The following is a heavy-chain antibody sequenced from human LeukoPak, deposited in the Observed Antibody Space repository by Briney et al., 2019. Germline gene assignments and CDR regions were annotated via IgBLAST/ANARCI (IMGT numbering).Heavy chain of an antibody. D-gene: IGHD6-19*01. V-gene: IGHV3-30-3*01. CDR2: ISYDGSNK. Sequence: GGSLRLSCAASGFTFSSYAMHWVRQAPGKGPEWVAVISYDGSNKYYPDSVKGRFTISRDNSKNTLYLQMNSLRAEDTAVYYCAGGSSGWSQWGQGTLVTVSS. CDR3: AGGSSGWSQ. CDR1: GFTFSSYA. J-gene: IGHJ4*02.